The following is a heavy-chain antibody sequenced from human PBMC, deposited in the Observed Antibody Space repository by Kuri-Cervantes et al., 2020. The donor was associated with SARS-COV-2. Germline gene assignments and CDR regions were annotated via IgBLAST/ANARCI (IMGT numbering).Heavy chain of an antibody. CDR1: GFTFSNAW. Sequence: GGSLRLSCAASGFTFSNAWMSWVRQAPGKGLEWVGRIKSKTDGGTTDYAAPVKGRFTISRDDSKNTLYLQMNSLKTEDTAVYYCTTPTHSYYDFWSGYYNWGQGTLVTVSS. CDR3: TTPTHSYYDFWSGYYN. CDR2: IKSKTDGGTT. J-gene: IGHJ4*02. D-gene: IGHD3-3*01. V-gene: IGHV3-15*01.